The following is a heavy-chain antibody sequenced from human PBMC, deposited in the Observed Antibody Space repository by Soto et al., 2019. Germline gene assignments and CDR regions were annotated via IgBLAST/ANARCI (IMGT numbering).Heavy chain of an antibody. J-gene: IGHJ5*02. Sequence: ASVKVSCKASGYTFTSYGISWARQAPGQGLEWMGWISAYNGNTNYAQKLQGRVTMTTDTSTSTAYMELRSLRSDDTAVYYCARDLSSSGVGYLDPWGQGTLVTVSS. V-gene: IGHV1-18*01. CDR3: ARDLSSSGVGYLDP. CDR2: ISAYNGNT. CDR1: GYTFTSYG. D-gene: IGHD6-6*01.